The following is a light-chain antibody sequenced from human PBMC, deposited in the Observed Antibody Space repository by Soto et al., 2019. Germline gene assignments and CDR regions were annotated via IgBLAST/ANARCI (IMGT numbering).Light chain of an antibody. CDR3: QSYDSSLSGSIV. CDR1: SSDIGAGYD. J-gene: IGLJ3*02. CDR2: LNT. V-gene: IGLV1-40*01. Sequence: QSVLTQPPSVSAAPGQKVTISCSGSSSDIGAGYDVHWYQKLPGTAPKLLIYLNTNRPSGVPDRFSGSKSGTSASLAITGLQAEDEADYYCQSYDSSLSGSIVFGGGTQLTVL.